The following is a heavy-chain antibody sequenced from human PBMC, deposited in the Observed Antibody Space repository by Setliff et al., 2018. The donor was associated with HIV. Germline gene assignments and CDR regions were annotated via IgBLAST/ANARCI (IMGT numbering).Heavy chain of an antibody. J-gene: IGHJ4*02. CDR2: INPNSGGT. D-gene: IGHD6-13*01. CDR1: GYTFSDYY. V-gene: IGHV1-2*02. Sequence: GASVKVSCKASGYTFSDYYMHWVRQAPGQGLEWMGWINPNSGGTNYAQKFQGRVNMTRDTSISTTYMELSRLRSDDTAVYYCVRRATAAEVFDYWGQGTLVTV. CDR3: VRRATAAEVFDY.